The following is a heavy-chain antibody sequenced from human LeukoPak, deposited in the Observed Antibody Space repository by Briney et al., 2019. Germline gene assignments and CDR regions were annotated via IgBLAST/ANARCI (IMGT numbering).Heavy chain of an antibody. D-gene: IGHD3-10*01. Sequence: TFTGYYMHWVRQAPGQGLEWMGGIIPIFGTANYAQKFQGRVTITTDESTSTAYMELSSLRSEDTAVYYCTGRLAGSYYNNWFDPWGQGTLVTVSS. V-gene: IGHV1-69*05. J-gene: IGHJ5*02. CDR3: TGRLAGSYYNNWFDP. CDR1: TFTGYY. CDR2: IIPIFGTA.